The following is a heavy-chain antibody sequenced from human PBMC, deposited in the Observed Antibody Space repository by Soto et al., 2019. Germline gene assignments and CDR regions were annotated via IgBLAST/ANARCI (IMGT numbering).Heavy chain of an antibody. J-gene: IGHJ3*02. V-gene: IGHV3-7*01. CDR2: IKQDGSAK. D-gene: IGHD2-15*01. Sequence: GGSLRLSCAASGFTFSSYWMSWVRQAPGKGLEWVANIKQDGSAKYYVDSVKGRFTISRDNAKNSLYLQMNSLRAEDTAVYYCVIDRTGCSGGSCYDAFDIWGQGTMVTVSS. CDR3: VIDRTGCSGGSCYDAFDI. CDR1: GFTFSSYW.